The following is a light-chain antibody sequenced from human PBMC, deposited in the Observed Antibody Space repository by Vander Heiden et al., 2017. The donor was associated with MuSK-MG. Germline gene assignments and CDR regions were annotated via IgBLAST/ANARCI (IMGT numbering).Light chain of an antibody. CDR2: DVS. CDR1: SGSVGGYNY. J-gene: IGLJ2*01. Sequence: QSALTQPPSVSGSSGQSVTIPCTGTSGSVGGYNYVSWYQQQPGKAPKLMIYDVSKRPSGVPDRFSGSKSGNTASLTISGLQAEDEADYYCCSYAGSYTVVFGGGTKLTVL. V-gene: IGLV2-11*01. CDR3: CSYAGSYTVV.